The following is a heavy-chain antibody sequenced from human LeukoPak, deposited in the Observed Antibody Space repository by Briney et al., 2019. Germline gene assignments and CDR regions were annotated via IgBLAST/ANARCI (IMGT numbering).Heavy chain of an antibody. V-gene: IGHV3-30*03. D-gene: IGHD1-7*01. CDR3: ATARNFRFEY. J-gene: IGHJ4*02. Sequence: GGSLRLSCAASGFTFSSYGMHWVRQAPGKGLEWVAVISYDGSNKYYADSVKGRFTVSRDYAKNTLFLQMNNLRTEDTALYFCATARNFRFEYWGQGSLVIVSA. CDR2: ISYDGSNK. CDR1: GFTFSSYG.